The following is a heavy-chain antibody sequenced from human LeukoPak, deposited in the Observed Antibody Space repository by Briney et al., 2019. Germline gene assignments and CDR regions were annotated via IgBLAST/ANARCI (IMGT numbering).Heavy chain of an antibody. CDR2: ISGSGDTT. J-gene: IGHJ4*02. Sequence: GGSLRLSCAASGFTFSSYAMSWVRQAPGKGLEWVSVISGSGDTTYYADSVKGRFTISRGNSKNTVYLQMNSLRGEDTAVYYCAKGIAVAGNSQYFDYWGQGTLVIVSS. CDR1: GFTFSSYA. D-gene: IGHD6-19*01. V-gene: IGHV3-23*01. CDR3: AKGIAVAGNSQYFDY.